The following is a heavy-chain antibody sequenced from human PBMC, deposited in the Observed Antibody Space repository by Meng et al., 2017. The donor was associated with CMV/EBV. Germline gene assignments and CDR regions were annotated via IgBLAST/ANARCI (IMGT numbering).Heavy chain of an antibody. J-gene: IGHJ4*02. CDR1: GGTLSSHA. CDR3: ARMPRDGYNYIDY. Sequence: QVQLVQSGAEGKEPGSSVKVSCKASGGTLSSHAISWVRQAPGQGLEWMGGIIPIFGTANYAQKFQGRVTITADESTSTAYMELSSLRSEDTAVYYCARMPRDGYNYIDYWGQGTLVTVSS. D-gene: IGHD5-24*01. V-gene: IGHV1-69*12. CDR2: IIPIFGTA.